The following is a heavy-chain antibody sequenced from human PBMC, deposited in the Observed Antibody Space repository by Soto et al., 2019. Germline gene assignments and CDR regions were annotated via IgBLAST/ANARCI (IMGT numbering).Heavy chain of an antibody. CDR2: INHSGST. Sequence: PSETLSLTCAVYGGSFSGYYWSWIRQPPGKGLEWIGEINHSGSTNYNPSLKSRVTISVDTSKNQFSLKLSSVTAADTAVYYCARGGQQLVWNWFDPWGQGTLVTV. J-gene: IGHJ5*02. V-gene: IGHV4-34*01. CDR1: GGSFSGYY. D-gene: IGHD6-13*01. CDR3: ARGGQQLVWNWFDP.